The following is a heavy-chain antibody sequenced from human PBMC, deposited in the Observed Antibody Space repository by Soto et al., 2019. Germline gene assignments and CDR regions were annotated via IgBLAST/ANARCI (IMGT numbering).Heavy chain of an antibody. CDR2: IIPIFGTA. D-gene: IGHD3-9*01. CDR3: ARDQIRYFDIIYCYYGMDV. J-gene: IGHJ6*02. V-gene: IGHV1-69*13. Sequence: SVKVSCKASGGTFSSYAISWVRQAPGQGLEWMGGIIPIFGTANYAQKFQGRVTITADESTSTAYMELSSLRSEDTAVYYCARDQIRYFDIIYCYYGMDVWGQGTTVTVSS. CDR1: GGTFSSYA.